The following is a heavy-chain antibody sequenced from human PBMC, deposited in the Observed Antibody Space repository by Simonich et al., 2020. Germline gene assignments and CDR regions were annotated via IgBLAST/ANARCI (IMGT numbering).Heavy chain of an antibody. CDR2: NNPNSGGT. D-gene: IGHD1-26*01. CDR3: ARAFYSGSYSFDP. J-gene: IGHJ5*02. V-gene: IGHV1-2*02. CDR1: GYTFTGYY. Sequence: QVQLVQSGAEVKKPGASVKVSCKASGYTFTGYYMHWVRQAPGQGLEWMEWNNPNSGGTNYAKKFQGRVTMTRDTSISTAYMELSRLRSDDTAVYYCARAFYSGSYSFDPWGQGTLVTVSS.